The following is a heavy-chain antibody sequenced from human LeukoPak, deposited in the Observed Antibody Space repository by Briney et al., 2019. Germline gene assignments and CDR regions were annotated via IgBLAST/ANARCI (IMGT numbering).Heavy chain of an antibody. Sequence: SVKVSCKASGGTFSSYAISWVRQAPGQGLEWMGGIIPIFGTANYAQKFQGRVTITTDESTSTAYMELSSLRSEDTAVYYCGSSIVSELIFDYWGQGTLVTVSS. V-gene: IGHV1-69*05. CDR3: GSSIVSELIFDY. D-gene: IGHD3-16*01. J-gene: IGHJ4*02. CDR2: IIPIFGTA. CDR1: GGTFSSYA.